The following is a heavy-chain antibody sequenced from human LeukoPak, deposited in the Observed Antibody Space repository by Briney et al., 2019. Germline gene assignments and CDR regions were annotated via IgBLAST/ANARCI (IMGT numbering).Heavy chain of an antibody. Sequence: GGSLRLSCAASGFTFSSYDMTWVRQAPGRGLEWVSSIRPSGDNTYYGDSVKGRFTISRDNPKNTVYLQMNNMRVDDTAVYYCARVAGWLWFDPWGQGTLVTVSS. V-gene: IGHV3-23*01. D-gene: IGHD6-19*01. CDR1: GFTFSSYD. CDR2: IRPSGDNT. CDR3: ARVAGWLWFDP. J-gene: IGHJ5*02.